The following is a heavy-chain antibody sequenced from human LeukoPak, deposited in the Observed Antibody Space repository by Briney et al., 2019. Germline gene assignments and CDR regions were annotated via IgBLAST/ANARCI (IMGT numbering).Heavy chain of an antibody. CDR2: INPNSGGT. CDR1: GYTFTGYY. J-gene: IGHJ4*02. Sequence: ASVKVSCKASGYTFTGYYKHWVRQAPGQGLEWMGWINPNSGGTNYAQKFQGRVTMTRDMSTSTVYMELSSLRSEDTAVYYCAREGFAAMESMLDYWGQGTLVTVSS. V-gene: IGHV1-2*02. CDR3: AREGFAAMESMLDY. D-gene: IGHD5-18*01.